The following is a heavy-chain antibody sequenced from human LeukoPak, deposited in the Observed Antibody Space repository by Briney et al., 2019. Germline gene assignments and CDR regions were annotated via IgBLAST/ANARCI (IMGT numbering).Heavy chain of an antibody. Sequence: ASVKVSCKASGYTFTGYYMHWVRQAPGQGLEWMGWINPNSGGTNYAQKFQGRVTMTGDTSISTAYMELSRLRSDDTAVYYCARGGVAAAGISPYWGQGTLVTVSS. D-gene: IGHD6-13*01. CDR1: GYTFTGYY. CDR3: ARGGVAAAGISPY. CDR2: INPNSGGT. J-gene: IGHJ4*02. V-gene: IGHV1-2*02.